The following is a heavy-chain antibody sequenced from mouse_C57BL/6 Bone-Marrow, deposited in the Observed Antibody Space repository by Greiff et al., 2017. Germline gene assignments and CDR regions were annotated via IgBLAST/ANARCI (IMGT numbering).Heavy chain of an antibody. CDR1: GYTFTSYW. Sequence: QVQLQQPGAELVKPGASVKLSCKASGYTFTSYWMQWVKQRPGQGLEWIGEIDPSDSYTNYNQKFKGKATLTVDTSSSTAYMQLSSLTSEDSAVYYGARNYPAWFAYWGQGTLVTVSA. CDR2: IDPSDSYT. J-gene: IGHJ3*01. D-gene: IGHD1-1*02. V-gene: IGHV1-50*01. CDR3: ARNYPAWFAY.